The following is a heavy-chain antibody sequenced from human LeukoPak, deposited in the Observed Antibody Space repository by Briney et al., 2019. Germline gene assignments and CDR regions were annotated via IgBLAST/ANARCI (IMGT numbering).Heavy chain of an antibody. J-gene: IGHJ3*02. CDR2: ISSSSSYI. CDR1: GFTFSSYG. CDR3: ARSNVEDAFDI. D-gene: IGHD1-1*01. Sequence: PGGSLRLSCAASGFTFSSYGMNWVRQAPGKGLEWVSSISSSSSYIYYADSVKGRFTISRDNAKNSLYLQMNSLRAEDTAVYYCARSNVEDAFDIWGQGTMVTVSS. V-gene: IGHV3-21*01.